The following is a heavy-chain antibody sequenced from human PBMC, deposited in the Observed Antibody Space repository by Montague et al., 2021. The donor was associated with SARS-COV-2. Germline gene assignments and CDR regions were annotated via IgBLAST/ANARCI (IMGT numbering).Heavy chain of an antibody. V-gene: IGHV4-59*01. D-gene: IGHD2-2*01. CDR2: AYHNGRT. Sequence: SESLSLTCSVSGGSIGTNYWSWIRQPPGGGLEWIGYAYHNGRTNYNPSLRGRVTMSLDTSKNRFSLNVTSVTAADTAVYHCARSRFVVVPAAMSFGHSYFDPWGQGRLVTVSS. CDR1: GGSIGTNY. J-gene: IGHJ5*02. CDR3: ARSRFVVVPAAMSFGHSYFDP.